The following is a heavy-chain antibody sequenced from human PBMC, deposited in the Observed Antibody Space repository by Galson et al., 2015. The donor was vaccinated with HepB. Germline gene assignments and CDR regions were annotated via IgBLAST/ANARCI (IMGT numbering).Heavy chain of an antibody. CDR3: ARSPTNWAGKLDY. Sequence: SVKVSCKASGSVFTNFYIHWVRQAPGQGLEWMGIINPSPGSASYAQDIKGRVTVTRDTPTSTVYMELTSLTSDDTAVYYCARSPTNWAGKLDYWGQGTLVTVSS. D-gene: IGHD2-8*01. J-gene: IGHJ4*02. CDR1: GSVFTNFY. V-gene: IGHV1-46*01. CDR2: INPSPGSA.